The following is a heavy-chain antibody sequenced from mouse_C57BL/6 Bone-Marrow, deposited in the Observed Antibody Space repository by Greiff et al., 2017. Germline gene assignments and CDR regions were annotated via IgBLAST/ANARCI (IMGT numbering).Heavy chain of an antibody. CDR2: ISSGSSTI. Sequence: EVHLVESGGGLVKPGGSLKLSCAASGFTFSDYGMHWVRQAPEKGLEWVAYISSGSSTIYYADTVKGRFTISRDNAKNTLILQMTSLRSEDTAMYYCASIDYYYAMDYWGQGTSVTVSS. V-gene: IGHV5-17*01. CDR3: ASIDYYYAMDY. CDR1: GFTFSDYG. J-gene: IGHJ4*01. D-gene: IGHD2-4*01.